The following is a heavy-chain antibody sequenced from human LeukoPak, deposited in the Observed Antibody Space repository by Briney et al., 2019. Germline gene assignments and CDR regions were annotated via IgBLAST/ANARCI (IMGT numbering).Heavy chain of an antibody. CDR2: IYYSGST. D-gene: IGHD1-26*01. CDR1: GGSISSYY. J-gene: IGHJ4*01. Sequence: SETLSLTCTVSGGSISSYYWSWIRQPPGKGLEWIGYIYYSGSTNYNPSLKSRVTISVDTSKNQFSLKLSSVTAADTAVYYCAKSGGYGLIDYWGQGTLVSVSS. V-gene: IGHV4-59*01. CDR3: AKSGGYGLIDY.